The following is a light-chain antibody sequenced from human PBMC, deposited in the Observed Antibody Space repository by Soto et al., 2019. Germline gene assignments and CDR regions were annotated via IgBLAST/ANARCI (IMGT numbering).Light chain of an antibody. Sequence: QSALTQPASVSGSLGQSITISCTGASSDVGVYKYVSWYQQYPGKAPKLLLYEVSNRPSGVSNRFSGSKSTNAASLTISGLQAEDEADYYCSSKTTSNTLVFGGGTKPTVL. CDR1: SSDVGVYKY. CDR3: SSKTTSNTLV. J-gene: IGLJ2*01. CDR2: EVS. V-gene: IGLV2-14*01.